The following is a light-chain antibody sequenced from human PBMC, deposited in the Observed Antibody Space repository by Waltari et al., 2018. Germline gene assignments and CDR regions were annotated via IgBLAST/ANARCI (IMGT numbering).Light chain of an antibody. J-gene: IGLJ2*01. CDR1: SSDVGASTL. CDR2: EVY. CDR3: CSYAGRSTLV. Sequence: QSALTQPASVSGSAGQSITISCTGTSSDVGASTLISWYQQYQGNAPTLMIYEVYKRRSAVSDLFAGSKSDNTASLTIAALQAEDEADYYCCSYAGRSTLVFGGGTKLTVL. V-gene: IGLV2-23*02.